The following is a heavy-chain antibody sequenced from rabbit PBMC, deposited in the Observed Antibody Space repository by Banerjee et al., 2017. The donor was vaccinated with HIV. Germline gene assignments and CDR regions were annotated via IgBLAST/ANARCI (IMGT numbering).Heavy chain of an antibody. CDR1: GFSVSSGLP. Sequence: QSLEESGGDLVKPGASLTLTCTASGFSVSSGLPMCWVRQAPGKGLEWIACIDTGDGNTYYVSWVNGRFTISKTSSTTVTLQMASLTAADTATYFCARDRAGSYYVYYGMDLWGQGTLVTVS. D-gene: IGHD8-1*01. V-gene: IGHV1S40*01. J-gene: IGHJ6*01. CDR2: IDTGDGNT. CDR3: ARDRAGSYYVYYGMDL.